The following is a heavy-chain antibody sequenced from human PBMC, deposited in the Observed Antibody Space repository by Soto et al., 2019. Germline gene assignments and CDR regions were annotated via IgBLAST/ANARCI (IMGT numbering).Heavy chain of an antibody. CDR3: AVAYYYYDSSGYPGYGMDV. CDR2: IIPILGTA. D-gene: IGHD3-22*01. V-gene: IGHV1-69*13. CDR1: GGTFSSYA. Sequence: GASVKVSFKASGGTFSSYAISWLRQAPGQGLEWMGGIIPILGTANYAQKFQGRVTITADESTSTAYMELSSLRSEDTAVYYCAVAYYYYDSSGYPGYGMDVWGQGTTVTVSS. J-gene: IGHJ6*02.